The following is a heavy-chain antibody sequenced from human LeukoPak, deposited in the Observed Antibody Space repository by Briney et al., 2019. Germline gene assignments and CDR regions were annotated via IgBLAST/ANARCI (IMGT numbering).Heavy chain of an antibody. V-gene: IGHV3-33*08. CDR1: RFTFSSYA. CDR3: ARGVPYYYYMDV. CDR2: IWYDGSNK. Sequence: PGGSLRLSCAASRFTFSSYAMSWVRQAPGKGLEWVAVIWYDGSNKYYADSVKGRFTISRDNSKNTLYLQMNSLRAEDTAVYYCARGVPYYYYMDVWGKGTTVTVSS. D-gene: IGHD2-2*01. J-gene: IGHJ6*03.